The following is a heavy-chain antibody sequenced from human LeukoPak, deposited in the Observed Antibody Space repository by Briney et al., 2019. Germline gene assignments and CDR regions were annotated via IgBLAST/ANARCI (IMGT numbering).Heavy chain of an antibody. CDR3: ARVVVPAAHNWFDP. Sequence: TSETLSLTCAVYGGSFSGYYWSWIRQPPGKGLEWIGVINHSGSTNYNPSLKSRVTISVDTSKNQFSLKLSSVTAADTAVYYCARVVVPAAHNWFDPWGQGTLVTVSS. D-gene: IGHD2-2*01. V-gene: IGHV4-34*01. CDR2: INHSGST. J-gene: IGHJ5*02. CDR1: GGSFSGYY.